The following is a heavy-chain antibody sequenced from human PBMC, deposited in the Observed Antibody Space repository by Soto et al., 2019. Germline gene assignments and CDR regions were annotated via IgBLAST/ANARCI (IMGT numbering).Heavy chain of an antibody. CDR2: MNPNSGNT. J-gene: IGHJ6*02. CDR1: GYTFTSYD. CDR3: ARGQGGIQLWLGYYGMDV. Sequence: ASVKVSCKASGYTFTSYDINWVRQATGQGLEWMGWMNPNSGNTGYAQKFQGRVTMTRNTSISTAYMELSSLRSEDTAVYYCARGQGGIQLWLGYYGMDVWGQGTTVTVSS. V-gene: IGHV1-8*01. D-gene: IGHD5-18*01.